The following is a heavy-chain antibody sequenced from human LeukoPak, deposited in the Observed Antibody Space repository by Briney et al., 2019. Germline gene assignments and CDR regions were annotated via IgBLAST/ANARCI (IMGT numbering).Heavy chain of an antibody. CDR3: ARAPRIAAAAEYYFDY. J-gene: IGHJ4*02. D-gene: IGHD6-13*01. Sequence: GGSLRLSCAASGFTFSSYWMSWVRQAPGKGLEWVANIKQDGSEKYYVDSVKGRFTISRDNAKNSLYLQMNSLRAEDTAVYYCARAPRIAAAAEYYFDYWGQGTLVTVSS. V-gene: IGHV3-7*01. CDR1: GFTFSSYW. CDR2: IKQDGSEK.